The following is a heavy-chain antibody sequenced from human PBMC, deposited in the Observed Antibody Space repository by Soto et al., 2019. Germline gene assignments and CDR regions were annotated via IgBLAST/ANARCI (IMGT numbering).Heavy chain of an antibody. V-gene: IGHV1-69*13. CDR3: ATEMGCSGGSCYDY. CDR1: GGTFSSYA. J-gene: IGHJ4*02. CDR2: IIPIFGTA. D-gene: IGHD2-15*01. Sequence: ASVKVSCKASGGTFSSYAISWVRQAPGQGLEWMGWIIPIFGTANYAQKFQGRVTITADESTSTAYMKLISLRSEETAVYYCATEMGCSGGSCYDYWGQGTLVTVSS.